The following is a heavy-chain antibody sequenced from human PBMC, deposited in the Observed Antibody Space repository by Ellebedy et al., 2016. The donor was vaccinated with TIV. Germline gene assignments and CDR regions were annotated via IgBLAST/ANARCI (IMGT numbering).Heavy chain of an antibody. D-gene: IGHD2-2*01. CDR3: ARGLFCANGHCSSGVLYDP. V-gene: IGHV4-34*01. Sequence: MPSETLSLTCAIYGGSFRNYHWSWIRQSPGKGLEWIGAISDSGTTDYNPSLKSRLTISLDTSKNQISLKLRSVTAADTAVYYCARGLFCANGHCSSGVLYDPWGQGTLVTVSS. J-gene: IGHJ5*02. CDR2: ISDSGTT. CDR1: GGSFRNYH.